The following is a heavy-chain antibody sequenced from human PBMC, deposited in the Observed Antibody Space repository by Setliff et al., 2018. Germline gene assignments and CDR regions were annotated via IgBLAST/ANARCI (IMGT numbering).Heavy chain of an antibody. CDR2: IRYDGSNK. CDR1: GFTFSTYA. CDR3: AKDNIWSLDD. Sequence: GSLRLSCAASGFTFSTYAIHWVRQGPGKGLEWVAFIRYDGSNKYYADSVKGRFTISRDNSKNTLYLEMNSLRSEDTGIYYCAKDNIWSLDDWGQGTLVTVSS. V-gene: IGHV3-30*02. J-gene: IGHJ1*01. D-gene: IGHD2-8*02.